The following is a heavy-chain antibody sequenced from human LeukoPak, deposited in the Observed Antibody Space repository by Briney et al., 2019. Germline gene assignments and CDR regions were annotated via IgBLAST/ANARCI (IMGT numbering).Heavy chain of an antibody. CDR1: GFTFSSYA. D-gene: IGHD4-17*01. CDR2: ISGSGGST. Sequence: GGSLRLSCAASGFTFSSYAMSWVRQAPGKGLEWVSAISGSGGSTYYADSVKGRFTISRDNSKNTLYLQMNSLRAEDTAVYYFAKKGSDYDYYYHYMDVWGKGTTVTVSS. J-gene: IGHJ6*03. CDR3: AKKGSDYDYYYHYMDV. V-gene: IGHV3-23*01.